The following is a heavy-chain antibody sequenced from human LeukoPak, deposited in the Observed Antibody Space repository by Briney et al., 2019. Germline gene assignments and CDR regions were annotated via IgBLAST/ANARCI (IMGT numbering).Heavy chain of an antibody. V-gene: IGHV1-69*01. CDR3: ARADMGTSSTGCYTLDY. J-gene: IGHJ4*02. D-gene: IGHD2-2*02. Sequence: SVKVSCKASGGTFSSYAISWVRQAPGQGLEWMGGIIPIFGTANYAQKFQGRVTITADESTSTAYMELSRLRSDDTAVYYCARADMGTSSTGCYTLDYWGQGTLVTVSS. CDR2: IIPIFGTA. CDR1: GGTFSSYA.